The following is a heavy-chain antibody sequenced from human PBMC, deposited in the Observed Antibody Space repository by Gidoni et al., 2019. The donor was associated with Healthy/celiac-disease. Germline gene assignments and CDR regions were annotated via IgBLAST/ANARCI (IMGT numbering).Heavy chain of an antibody. CDR2: LKSKTDGGPT. CDR1: GFTVSNAC. D-gene: IGHD6-19*01. J-gene: IGHJ4*02. CDR3: TTWYSSGWYGGLDY. V-gene: IGHV3-15*07. Sequence: EVQLVESGGGLVKPGGSLRLAGAASGFTVSNACMNWVRQAPGKGLELVGRLKSKTDGGPTDYAAPVKGRVTISSDDSTNTLYLQMISLKTEDTAVYYCTTWYSSGWYGGLDYWGQGTLVTVSS.